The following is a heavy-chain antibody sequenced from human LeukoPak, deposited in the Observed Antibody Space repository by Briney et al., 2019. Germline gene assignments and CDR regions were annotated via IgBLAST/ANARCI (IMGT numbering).Heavy chain of an antibody. V-gene: IGHV3-74*01. CDR3: ARDQWPNDAFDI. Sequence: GGSLRLSCAASGFTFSANWMHWVRQAPGKGLVWVSRINTDGRRTGYADSVKGRFTISRDNAKNTLYLQMNSLRAEDTAVYYCARDQWPNDAFDIWGQGTMVTVSS. D-gene: IGHD6-19*01. J-gene: IGHJ3*02. CDR2: INTDGRRT. CDR1: GFTFSANW.